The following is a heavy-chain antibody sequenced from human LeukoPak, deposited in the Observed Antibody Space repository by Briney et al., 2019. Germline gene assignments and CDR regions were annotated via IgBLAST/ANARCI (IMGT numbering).Heavy chain of an antibody. CDR1: GFTFGDYA. J-gene: IGHJ4*02. D-gene: IGHD5-24*01. Sequence: GRSLRLSCTASGFTFGDYAMRWVRQAPGKGLEWVGFIRSKAYGGTTEYAASVKGRFTISRDDSKSIAYLQMNSLKAEDTAVYYCTREMATIEGGPLHYWGQGTLVTVSS. CDR2: IRSKAYGGTT. CDR3: TREMATIEGGPLHY. V-gene: IGHV3-49*04.